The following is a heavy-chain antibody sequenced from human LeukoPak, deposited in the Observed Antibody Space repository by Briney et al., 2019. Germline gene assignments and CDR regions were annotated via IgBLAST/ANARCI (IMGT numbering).Heavy chain of an antibody. V-gene: IGHV3-33*01. CDR2: IWYDGSNK. J-gene: IGHJ4*02. D-gene: IGHD6-19*01. CDR1: GFTFSSYG. CDR3: ARDVSSGWHHYFDY. Sequence: GRSLRLSCAASGFTFSSYGMHWVRQAPGKGLEWVAVIWYDGSNKYYADSVKGRFTISRDNSKNTLYLQMNSLRAEDTAVYYCARDVSSGWHHYFDYWGQGTLVTVSS.